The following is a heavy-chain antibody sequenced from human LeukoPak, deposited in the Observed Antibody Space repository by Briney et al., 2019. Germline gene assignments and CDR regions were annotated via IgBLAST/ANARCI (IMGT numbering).Heavy chain of an antibody. CDR3: ARSNNWNVYYFDY. D-gene: IGHD1-20*01. V-gene: IGHV5-51*01. CDR2: IYPGDSDT. CDR1: GYSFTSYW. J-gene: IGHJ4*02. Sequence: GESLRISCKGSGYSFTSYWIGWVRQMPGKGLEWMGVIYPGDSDTRYSPSFQGQVTISADKSISTAYLQWSSLKASDTAMYYCARSNNWNVYYFDYWGQGTLVTVSS.